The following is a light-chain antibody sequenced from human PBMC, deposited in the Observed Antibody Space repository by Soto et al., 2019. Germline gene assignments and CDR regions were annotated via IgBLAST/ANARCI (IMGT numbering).Light chain of an antibody. J-gene: IGKJ1*01. Sequence: DIQMTQSPSSLSASVRDRVTITCRASQTISNYLNWYQQKPGKAPKLMIYAASSLQSGVPSGFSGSGSGTDFTLTISSLQPDDFATYYCRQYNTYSTFGKGTKVDIK. CDR3: RQYNTYST. V-gene: IGKV1-39*01. CDR2: AAS. CDR1: QTISNY.